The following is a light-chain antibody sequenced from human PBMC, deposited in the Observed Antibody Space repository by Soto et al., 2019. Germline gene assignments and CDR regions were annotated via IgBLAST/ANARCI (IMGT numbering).Light chain of an antibody. Sequence: ENVLTQSPGRLSVGERATLSCRASQSVARNSIAWYQQPVGQPPRLLIYGASGRATGVPDKFSGSGSGTIFTLTIERVEAEDSAVYHCQQYATSPLTFGGGTTLEIK. J-gene: IGKJ4*01. CDR3: QQYATSPLT. CDR2: GAS. V-gene: IGKV3-20*01. CDR1: QSVARNS.